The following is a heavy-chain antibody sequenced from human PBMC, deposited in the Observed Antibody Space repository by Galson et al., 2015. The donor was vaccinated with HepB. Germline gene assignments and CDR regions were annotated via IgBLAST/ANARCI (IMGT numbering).Heavy chain of an antibody. J-gene: IGHJ3*02. D-gene: IGHD2-8*01. CDR3: ARHDSVLMVYSIGIGFDI. V-gene: IGHV5-10-1*01. Sequence: QSGAAVKKPGESLRISCKGSGYSFTSYRISWVRQIPGKGLEWMGTMDPSDSYTSYRQTFQGHVTFSTDKSISTAYLQWTSLKASDAAIYYCARHDSVLMVYSIGIGFDIWGQGTMVTVSS. CDR2: MDPSDSYT. CDR1: GYSFTSYR.